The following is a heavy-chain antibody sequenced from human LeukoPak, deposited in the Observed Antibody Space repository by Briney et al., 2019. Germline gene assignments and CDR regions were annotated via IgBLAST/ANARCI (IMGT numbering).Heavy chain of an antibody. D-gene: IGHD2-15*01. J-gene: IGHJ4*02. Sequence: SGGSLRLSCAASEFTFVRYAMSWVRQAPGKGLERVSAISGSGGSTYYADSVKGRFTISRDNSKNTLYLQMNSLRAEDTAVYYCAKDKDKRNFDYWGQGTLVTVSS. CDR2: ISGSGGST. CDR3: AKDKDKRNFDY. CDR1: EFTFVRYA. V-gene: IGHV3-23*01.